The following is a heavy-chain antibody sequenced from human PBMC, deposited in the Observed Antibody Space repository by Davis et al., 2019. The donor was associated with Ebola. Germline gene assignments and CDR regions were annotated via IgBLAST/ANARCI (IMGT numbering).Heavy chain of an antibody. V-gene: IGHV4-4*07. CDR2: IYTSGST. CDR3: AREVAAAGYYYMDV. Sequence: PGGSLRLSCTVSGGSISSYYWSWIRQPAGKGLEWIGRIYTSGSTNYNPSLKSRVTMSVDTSKNQFSLKLSSVTAADTAVYYCAREVAAAGYYYMDVWGKGTTVTVSS. J-gene: IGHJ6*03. D-gene: IGHD6-13*01. CDR1: GGSISSYY.